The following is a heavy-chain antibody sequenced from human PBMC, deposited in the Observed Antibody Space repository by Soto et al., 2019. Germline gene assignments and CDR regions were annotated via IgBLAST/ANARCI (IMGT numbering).Heavy chain of an antibody. V-gene: IGHV3-30*18. D-gene: IGHD5-12*01. CDR3: AKDQGGYEILAGIGNY. CDR2: ISYDGSNK. Sequence: GGSLRLSCAASGFTFSSYGMHWVRQAPGKGLEWVAVISYDGSNKYYADSVKGRFTISRDNSKNTLYLQMNSLRAEDTAVYYCAKDQGGYEILAGIGNYWGQGTLVTVSS. CDR1: GFTFSSYG. J-gene: IGHJ4*02.